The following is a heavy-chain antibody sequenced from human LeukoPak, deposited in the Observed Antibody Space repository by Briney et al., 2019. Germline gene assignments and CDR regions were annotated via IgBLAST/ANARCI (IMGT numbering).Heavy chain of an antibody. CDR1: GGSISSSSYY. CDR3: ARGLDYYDSSGFYLYFDY. Sequence: SETLSLTCTVSGGSISSSSYYWGWIRQPPGKGLEWIGSIYYSGSTYYNPSLESRVTVSKDKSKNQFSLRLTSVTAADTAVYYCARGLDYYDSSGFYLYFDYWGQGTLVTVSS. CDR2: IYYSGST. J-gene: IGHJ4*02. V-gene: IGHV4-39*07. D-gene: IGHD3-22*01.